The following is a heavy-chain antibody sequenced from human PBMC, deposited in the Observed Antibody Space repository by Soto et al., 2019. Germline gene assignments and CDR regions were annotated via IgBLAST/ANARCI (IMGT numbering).Heavy chain of an antibody. J-gene: IGHJ4*02. CDR1: GYSFTDYW. D-gene: IGHD6-6*01. CDR2: IYPGESHT. CDR3: ARAGHSAARLDF. V-gene: IGHV5-51*01. Sequence: LGESLKISCKGSGYSFTDYWIGWVRQVPGKGLEWLGIIYPGESHTRYGPSFQGQVTISADKSINIAYLQWSSLKASDTAIYYCARAGHSAARLDFWGPGTLVTVSS.